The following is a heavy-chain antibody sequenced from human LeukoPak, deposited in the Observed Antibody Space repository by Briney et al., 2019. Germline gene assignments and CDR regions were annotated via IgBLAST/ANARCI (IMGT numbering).Heavy chain of an antibody. D-gene: IGHD1/OR15-1a*01. CDR1: GYTFTTSY. Sequence: ASVKVSCKASGYTFTTSYLFWVRRAPGQGLEWMGMINPSSGGAYYAQKFQDRVTMTRDTSTSTVYMEVTGLRFDDTAVYFCARPDRTTVFTLRSWGQGTQVTVSS. CDR2: INPSSGGA. CDR3: ARPDRTTVFTLRS. J-gene: IGHJ5*02. V-gene: IGHV1-46*01.